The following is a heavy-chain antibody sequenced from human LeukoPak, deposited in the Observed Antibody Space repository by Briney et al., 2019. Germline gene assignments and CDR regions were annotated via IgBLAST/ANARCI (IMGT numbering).Heavy chain of an antibody. J-gene: IGHJ4*02. V-gene: IGHV1-18*01. Sequence: VASVNVSCKASGYSFSNFFSRYGISWVRQAPGQGLEWMGWISAYNGNTTYAQKLQGRVTMTTDTSTSTAYMELRSLRSDDTAVYYCARLCYDSSGYYYFITADYWGQGTLVTVSS. CDR2: ISAYNGNT. CDR1: GYSFSNFFSRYG. D-gene: IGHD3-22*01. CDR3: ARLCYDSSGYYYFITADY.